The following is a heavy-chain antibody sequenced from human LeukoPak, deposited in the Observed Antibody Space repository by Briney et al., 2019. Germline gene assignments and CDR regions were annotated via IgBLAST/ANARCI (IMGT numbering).Heavy chain of an antibody. CDR2: ISVSGGST. CDR3: ARGAYYYED. D-gene: IGHD3-22*01. Sequence: GGSLRLSCAASGFTFSSYAMSWVRQAPGKGLEWVSTISVSGGSTYYADSVKGRFTISRDNAKNSLYLQMNSLRAEDTAVYYCARGAYYYEDWGQGTLVTVSS. V-gene: IGHV3-23*01. CDR1: GFTFSSYA. J-gene: IGHJ4*02.